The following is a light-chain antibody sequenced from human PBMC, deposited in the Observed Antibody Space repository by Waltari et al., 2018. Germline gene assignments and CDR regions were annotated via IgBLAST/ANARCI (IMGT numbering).Light chain of an antibody. J-gene: IGLJ1*01. V-gene: IGLV2-14*03. Sequence: QSALTQPASVSGSPGPSIPISCTGTRSDLGAYNSVSWYQQHPGKAPKLLIYDVTYRPSGVSSRFSGSKSGNTASLTISGLQAEDEADYYCNSHPTVSSLVFGTGTKVTVL. CDR1: RSDLGAYNS. CDR3: NSHPTVSSLV. CDR2: DVT.